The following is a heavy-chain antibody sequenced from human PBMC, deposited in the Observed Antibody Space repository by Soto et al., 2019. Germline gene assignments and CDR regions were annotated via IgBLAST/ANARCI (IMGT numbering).Heavy chain of an antibody. Sequence: QVHLVESGGGVVQPGRSLRLSCAASGFTFSTYAMHWLRQAPGKGLEWVAIISYDATNKFYADSVKGRFTISRDYSKNTRALQRNGQRHEAGHGYSSAQAEPGGRCRGTCYPAYWGQGTLVTVCS. D-gene: IGHD2-15*01. V-gene: IGHV3-30*18. CDR2: ISYDATNK. CDR1: GFTFSTYA. J-gene: IGHJ4*02. CDR3: AQAEPGGRCRGTCYPAY.